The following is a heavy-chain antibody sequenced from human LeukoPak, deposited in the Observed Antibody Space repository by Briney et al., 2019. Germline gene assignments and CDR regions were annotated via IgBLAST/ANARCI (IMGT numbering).Heavy chain of an antibody. CDR3: AKRGLDSSSWSPPFDI. Sequence: GGSLRLSCAASGFTFSSHGMSWIRQAPGKGLEWVSAISGSGGSTYYADSVKGRFTISRDNSKNTLYLQMNSLRAEDTAVYYCAKRGLDSSSWSPPFDIWGQGTMVTVSS. D-gene: IGHD6-13*01. V-gene: IGHV3-23*01. J-gene: IGHJ3*02. CDR2: ISGSGGST. CDR1: GFTFSSHG.